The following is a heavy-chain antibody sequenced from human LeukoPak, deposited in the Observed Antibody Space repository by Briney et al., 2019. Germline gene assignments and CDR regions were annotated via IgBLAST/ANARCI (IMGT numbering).Heavy chain of an antibody. Sequence: SETLSLTCTVSGGSISSGGYYWSWIRQHPGKGLEWIGYIYYSGSTYYNPSLKSRVTISVDTSKNQFSLRLSSVTAADTAMYYCARHAGAYTYFDYWGQGILVTVSS. J-gene: IGHJ4*02. D-gene: IGHD4-11*01. V-gene: IGHV4-31*03. CDR3: ARHAGAYTYFDY. CDR1: GGSISSGGYY. CDR2: IYYSGST.